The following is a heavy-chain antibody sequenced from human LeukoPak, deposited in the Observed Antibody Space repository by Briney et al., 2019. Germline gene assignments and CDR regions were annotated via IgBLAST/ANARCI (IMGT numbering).Heavy chain of an antibody. D-gene: IGHD3-22*01. Sequence: SETLSLTCAVSGGSISSGGYSWSGIRQPPGKGLEGIGYIYHSGSTYYNPCLKSRVTISVDRSKNQFSLKLSSVTAADTAVYYCARASYYYDSSEYWFDPWGQGTLVTVSS. V-gene: IGHV4-30-2*01. CDR2: IYHSGST. CDR3: ARASYYYDSSEYWFDP. CDR1: GGSISSGGYS. J-gene: IGHJ5*02.